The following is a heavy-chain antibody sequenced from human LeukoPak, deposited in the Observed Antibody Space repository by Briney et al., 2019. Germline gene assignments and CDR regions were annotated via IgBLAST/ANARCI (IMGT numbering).Heavy chain of an antibody. V-gene: IGHV4-34*01. Sequence: PSETLSLTCAVHGESLSGYDWSWIRHPPGEGLEWIGEISHRGSTNYNPSLKSRATISVDTSKNQFSLKLSSVTAADTAVYYCARAPGRRRRKYSSGWYDYWGQGTLVTVSS. CDR2: ISHRGST. J-gene: IGHJ4*02. CDR3: ARAPGRRRRKYSSGWYDY. CDR1: GESLSGYD. D-gene: IGHD6-19*01.